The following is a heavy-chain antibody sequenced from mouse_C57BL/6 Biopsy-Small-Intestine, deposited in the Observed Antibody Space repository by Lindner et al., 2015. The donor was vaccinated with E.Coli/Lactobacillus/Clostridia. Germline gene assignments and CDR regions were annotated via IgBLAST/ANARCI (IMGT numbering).Heavy chain of an antibody. J-gene: IGHJ1*01. D-gene: IGHD4-1*01. Sequence: VQLQESGPELVKPGASVKISCKAPGYAFSSSWMNWVKQRPGKGLEWIGRIYPGDGDTNYNGKFKGKATLTADKSSSTAYMQLSSLTSEDSAVYFCASWDWYFDVWGAGTTVTVSS. CDR1: GYAFSSSW. CDR3: ASWDWYFDV. V-gene: IGHV1-82*01. CDR2: IYPGDGDT.